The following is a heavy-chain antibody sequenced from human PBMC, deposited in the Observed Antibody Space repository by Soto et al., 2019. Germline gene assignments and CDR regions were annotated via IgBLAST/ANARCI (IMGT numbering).Heavy chain of an antibody. V-gene: IGHV3-11*04. D-gene: IGHD1-26*01. CDR2: ISGRDGNI. J-gene: IGHJ4*02. Sequence: QVQLVESGGGLVKPGGSLRLSCAASGFTFSDSFMSWSRQTPGKGLEWLSYISGRDGNIYYADSVRGRFTISRDNAKNSFYLKMNSLRAEDTAVYYWGGAKGQSYWAFWGKGTPVTVSP. CDR1: GFTFSDSF. CDR3: GGAKGQSYWAF.